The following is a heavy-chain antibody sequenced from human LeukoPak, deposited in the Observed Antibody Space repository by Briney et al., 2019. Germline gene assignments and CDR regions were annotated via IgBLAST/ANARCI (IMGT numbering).Heavy chain of an antibody. J-gene: IGHJ4*02. D-gene: IGHD3-3*01. CDR3: AKCWVRTIFGVVIPVYFDY. V-gene: IGHV3-7*05. CDR2: ISPDGSET. CDR1: GLAFSRYW. Sequence: GGSLRLSCVDSGLAFSRYWMNWARQAPGKGLEWVATISPDGSETHYVDSVKGRFTVSRDNTKNTMSLQINSLRAEDTAVYYCAKCWVRTIFGVVIPVYFDYWGQGALVTVSS.